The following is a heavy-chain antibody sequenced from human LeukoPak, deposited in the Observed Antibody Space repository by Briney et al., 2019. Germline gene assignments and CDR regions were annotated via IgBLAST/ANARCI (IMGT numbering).Heavy chain of an antibody. D-gene: IGHD2-15*01. CDR1: GFTFSSYA. Sequence: GGSLRLSCAASGFTFSSYAMHWVRQAPGKGLEWVAVISYDGSNKYYADSVKGRFTISRDNSKNTLYLQMNSLRAEDTAVYYCAKERGYSIDYWGQGTLVTVSS. V-gene: IGHV3-30-3*02. J-gene: IGHJ4*02. CDR3: AKERGYSIDY. CDR2: ISYDGSNK.